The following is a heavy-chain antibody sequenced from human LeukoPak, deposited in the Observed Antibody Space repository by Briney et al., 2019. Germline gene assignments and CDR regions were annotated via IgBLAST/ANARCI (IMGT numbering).Heavy chain of an antibody. V-gene: IGHV4-34*01. CDR3: ASFGVVIKQIDY. CDR1: GGSFSGYY. J-gene: IGHJ4*02. D-gene: IGHD3-3*01. Sequence: SETLSLTCAVYGGSFSGYYWSWIRQPPGKGLEWIGEINHSGSTYYNPSLKSRVTISVDTSKNQFSLKLSSVTAADTAVYYCASFGVVIKQIDYRGQGTLVTVSS. CDR2: INHSGST.